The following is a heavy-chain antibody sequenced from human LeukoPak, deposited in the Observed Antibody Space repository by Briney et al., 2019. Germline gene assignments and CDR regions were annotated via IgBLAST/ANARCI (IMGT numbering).Heavy chain of an antibody. Sequence: ASVKVSCKASGYTFTGYYMHWVRQAPGQGLEWMGWINPNSGGTNYAQKFQGRVTMTRDTSISTAYMELSRLRSDDTAVYYCARDLEYGAYYYDSSGYYYGMDVWGQGTTVTVSS. D-gene: IGHD3-22*01. CDR3: ARDLEYGAYYYDSSGYYYGMDV. V-gene: IGHV1-2*02. CDR1: GYTFTGYY. J-gene: IGHJ6*02. CDR2: INPNSGGT.